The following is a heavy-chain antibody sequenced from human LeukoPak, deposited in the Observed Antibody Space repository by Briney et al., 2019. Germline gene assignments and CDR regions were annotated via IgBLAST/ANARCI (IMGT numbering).Heavy chain of an antibody. D-gene: IGHD2-15*01. V-gene: IGHV3-49*04. Sequence: GGSLRLSCAASGFTFDDYGMSWVRQAPGKGLEWVGFIRSKAYGGTTEYAASVKGSFTISRDDSKSIAYLQMNSLKTEDTAVYYCTREFEVVAAHDYWGQGTLVTVSS. CDR3: TREFEVVAAHDY. J-gene: IGHJ4*02. CDR1: GFTFDDYG. CDR2: IRSKAYGGTT.